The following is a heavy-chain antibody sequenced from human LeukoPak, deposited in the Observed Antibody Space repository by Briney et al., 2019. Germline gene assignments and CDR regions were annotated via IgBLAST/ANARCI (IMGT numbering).Heavy chain of an antibody. CDR3: ARIFVGASASY. Sequence: PGGSLRLSCAASGFTFSSYSMNWVRQAPGKGLEWVSYISSSSSTIYYADSVKGRFTISRDNAKNSLYLQMNSLRAEDTAVYYCARIFVGASASYWGQGTLVTVSS. V-gene: IGHV3-48*04. D-gene: IGHD1-26*01. J-gene: IGHJ4*02. CDR2: ISSSSSTI. CDR1: GFTFSSYS.